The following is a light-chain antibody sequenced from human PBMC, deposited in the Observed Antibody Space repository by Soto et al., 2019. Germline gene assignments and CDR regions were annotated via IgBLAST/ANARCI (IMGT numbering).Light chain of an antibody. Sequence: DIQMTQSPSTLSASVGDRVTITCRASQSISSWLAWYQQKPGKAPKLLIYDASSLESGVPSRFSGSGSGTEFTLAISSLQPDDFATYNCQQYNSYPLTFGGGTKVEIK. V-gene: IGKV1-5*01. CDR3: QQYNSYPLT. J-gene: IGKJ4*01. CDR2: DAS. CDR1: QSISSW.